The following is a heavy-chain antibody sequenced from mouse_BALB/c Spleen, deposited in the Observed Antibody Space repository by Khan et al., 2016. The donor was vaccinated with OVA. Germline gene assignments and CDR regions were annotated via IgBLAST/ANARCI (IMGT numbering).Heavy chain of an antibody. CDR1: GFTFSNFG. D-gene: IGHD1-1*01. CDR3: ARSYFYGYYFDQ. V-gene: IGHV5-17*02. Sequence: EVQLVESGGGLVQPGGSRKLSCAASGFTFSNFGMHWIRQAPEKGLEWVAYISGDSNNIYYADTVKGRFTLSRDNPRHTLFLQMTSLRSEDTAMYYCARSYFYGYYFDQWGQGTTLTVS. CDR2: ISGDSNNI. J-gene: IGHJ2*01.